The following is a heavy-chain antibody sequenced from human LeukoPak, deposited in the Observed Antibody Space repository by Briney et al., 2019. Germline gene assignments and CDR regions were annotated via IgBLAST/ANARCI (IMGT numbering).Heavy chain of an antibody. CDR1: GGSISSYY. Sequence: SETLSLTCTVSGGSISSYYWSWIRQPPGKGLEWIGYIYYSGSTNYNPSLESRVTISVDTSKNQFSLRLNSVTAADTAVYYCARRPLGGMDVWGQGTTVTVSS. V-gene: IGHV4-59*12. CDR3: ARRPLGGMDV. D-gene: IGHD7-27*01. J-gene: IGHJ6*02. CDR2: IYYSGST.